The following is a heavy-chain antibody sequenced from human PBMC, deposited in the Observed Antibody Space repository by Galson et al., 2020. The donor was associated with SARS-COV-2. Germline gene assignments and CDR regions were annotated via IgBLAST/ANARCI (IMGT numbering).Heavy chain of an antibody. J-gene: IGHJ6*02. Sequence: ASVKVSCKASGYTFTSYGISWVRQAPGQGLEWMGWISSYNGNTNYAQKLQGRVTMTTDTSTSTAYMELRSLRSDDTAVYYCAATVNYYDSNSYYPHGMDVWGQGTTVTVSS. V-gene: IGHV1-18*01. D-gene: IGHD3-22*01. CDR3: AATVNYYDSNSYYPHGMDV. CDR1: GYTFTSYG. CDR2: ISSYNGNT.